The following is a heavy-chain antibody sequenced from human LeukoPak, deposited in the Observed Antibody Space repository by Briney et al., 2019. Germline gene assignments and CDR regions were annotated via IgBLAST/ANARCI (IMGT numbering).Heavy chain of an antibody. CDR1: GFTFSSYA. D-gene: IGHD2-8*01. CDR2: ISGSSGGT. Sequence: GGSLRLSCAASGFTFSSYAMSWVRQAPGKGLEWVSAISGSSGGTYYADSVKGRFTISRDNSKNTLYLQMNSLRAEDTAVYYCAKGDAVKGHFDPWGQGTLVTVSS. J-gene: IGHJ5*02. V-gene: IGHV3-23*01. CDR3: AKGDAVKGHFDP.